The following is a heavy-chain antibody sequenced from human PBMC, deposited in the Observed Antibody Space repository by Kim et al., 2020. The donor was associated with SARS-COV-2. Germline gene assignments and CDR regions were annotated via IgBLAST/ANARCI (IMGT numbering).Heavy chain of an antibody. CDR1: GGSISSGGYS. CDR2: IYYSGST. D-gene: IGHD3-10*01. V-gene: IGHV4-30-2*01. J-gene: IGHJ6*02. CDR3: ARGYGSGSPYGMDV. Sequence: SETLSLTSAVSGGSISSGGYSWSWIRQPPGKGLEWIGYIYYSGSTYYNPSLKSRVTISVDRSKNQFSLKLSSVTAAYTAVYYCARGYGSGSPYGMDVWG.